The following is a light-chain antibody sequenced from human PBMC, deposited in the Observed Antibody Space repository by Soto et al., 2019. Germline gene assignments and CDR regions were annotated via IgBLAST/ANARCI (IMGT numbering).Light chain of an antibody. Sequence: DIQMTQSHSTLSATAGDRVTITCRSSESISSWLAWNQHKPGKDPKLLIYDDSNLDSGVPSRFGGSGSGTDFTLTIGSLQPVDFATYYCKQSYSTPIPFGQGARLEIK. CDR2: DDS. V-gene: IGKV1-5*01. J-gene: IGKJ5*01. CDR3: KQSYSTPIP. CDR1: ESISSW.